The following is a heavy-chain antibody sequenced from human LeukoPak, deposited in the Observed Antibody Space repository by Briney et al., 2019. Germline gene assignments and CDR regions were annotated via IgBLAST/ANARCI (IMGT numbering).Heavy chain of an antibody. CDR3: ARMGISGSYNNVAY. CDR1: GYTFTSYD. Sequence: ASVKVSCKASGYTFTSYDINWVRQATGQGLEWMGWMNPNSGNTGYAQKFQGRVTMTRNTSISTAYMELSSLRSEDTAVYYCARMGISGSYNNVAYWGQGNLVTVSS. CDR2: MNPNSGNT. D-gene: IGHD3-10*01. V-gene: IGHV1-8*01. J-gene: IGHJ4*02.